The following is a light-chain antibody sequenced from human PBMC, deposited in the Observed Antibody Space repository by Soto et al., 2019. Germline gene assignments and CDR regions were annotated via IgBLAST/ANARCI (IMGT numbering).Light chain of an antibody. V-gene: IGKV1-5*03. CDR3: QQYYSATRT. CDR1: QTLXSW. CDR2: KAS. Sequence: DIPLTQSPSTVSASVGDRVTITCRASQTLXSWFDWYEGKPGKAPKLLXAKASTLKRGGPSRLSGSGSATEFPLTISSLQAKDVSAYYFQQYYSATRTFGGGTKVDIK. J-gene: IGKJ4*02.